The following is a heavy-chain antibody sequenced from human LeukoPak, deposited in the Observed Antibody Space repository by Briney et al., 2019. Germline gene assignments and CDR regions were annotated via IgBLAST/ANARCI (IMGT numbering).Heavy chain of an antibody. Sequence: GASVKVSCKASGGTFSSYAISWVRQAPGQGLEWMGRIIPILGIANYAQKFQGRVTITADKSTSTAYMELSSLRSEDTAVYYCATEYVDTAMGGAQSNWFDPWGQGTLVTVSS. V-gene: IGHV1-69*04. D-gene: IGHD5-18*01. J-gene: IGHJ5*02. CDR3: ATEYVDTAMGGAQSNWFDP. CDR2: IIPILGIA. CDR1: GGTFSSYA.